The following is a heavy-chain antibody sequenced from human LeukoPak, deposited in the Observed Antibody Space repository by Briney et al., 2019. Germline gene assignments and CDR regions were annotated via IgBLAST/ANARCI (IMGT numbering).Heavy chain of an antibody. CDR2: INHSGST. J-gene: IGHJ4*02. CDR1: GGSFSGYY. CDR3: ARGGPLVYCSGGSCYSLDY. Sequence: SETLSLTCAVYGGSFSGYYWSWIRQPPGEGLEWIGEINHSGSTNYNPSLKSRVTISVDTSKNQFSLKLGSVTAADTAVYYCARGGPLVYCSGGSCYSLDYWGQGTLVTVSS. V-gene: IGHV4-34*01. D-gene: IGHD2-15*01.